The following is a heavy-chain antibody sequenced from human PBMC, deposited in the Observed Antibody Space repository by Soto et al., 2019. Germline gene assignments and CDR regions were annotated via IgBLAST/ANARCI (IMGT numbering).Heavy chain of an antibody. D-gene: IGHD3-10*01. V-gene: IGHV4-59*11. CDR2: IYNSGNT. J-gene: IGHJ6*02. CDR1: GGSISGHY. CDR3: ATQSGSWSMYYYGMDV. Sequence: PSGTLSLTSTVSGGSISGHYWRWIRQPPGKGLEWIGYIYNSGNTDYNPSLKGRVTIYVGSAKKLCSLNLSSGSAADTAVCYCATQSGSWSMYYYGMDVWGQGTTVTVSS.